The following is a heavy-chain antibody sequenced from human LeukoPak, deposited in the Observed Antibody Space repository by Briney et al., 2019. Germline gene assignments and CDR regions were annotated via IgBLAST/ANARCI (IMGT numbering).Heavy chain of an antibody. J-gene: IGHJ4*02. CDR2: INPNSGGT. CDR3: ARGVGYYDVWSGYLY. V-gene: IGHV1-2*02. D-gene: IGHD3-3*01. Sequence: ASVKVSCKASGDTFTRYYMHWVRQAPGQGLEWMGWINPNSGGTNYAQKCQGRVTMTRDTSISTAYMELSRLRSDDTAVYYCARGVGYYDVWSGYLYWGQGTLVTVSS. CDR1: GDTFTRYY.